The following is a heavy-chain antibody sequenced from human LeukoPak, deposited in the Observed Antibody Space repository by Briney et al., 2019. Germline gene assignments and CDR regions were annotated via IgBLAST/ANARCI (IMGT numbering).Heavy chain of an antibody. V-gene: IGHV1-2*02. D-gene: IGHD3-10*01. Sequence: ASVKVSCKASGYTFTGHYMHWVRQAPGQGLEWMGWINPNSGGTSYAQNFQGRVTMTRDTSINTVYMELSSLRSEDTAVYYCARGPRITMVRGGQWYYYMDVWGKGTTATISS. CDR1: GYTFTGHY. CDR2: INPNSGGT. CDR3: ARGPRITMVRGGQWYYYMDV. J-gene: IGHJ6*03.